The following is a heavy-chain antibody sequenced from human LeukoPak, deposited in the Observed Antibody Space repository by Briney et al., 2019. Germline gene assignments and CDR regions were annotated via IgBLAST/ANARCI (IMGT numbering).Heavy chain of an antibody. CDR3: ARDFGSNHGIAAAGTV. CDR1: GFTFSSYA. J-gene: IGHJ4*02. CDR2: ISYDGSNK. D-gene: IGHD6-13*01. Sequence: GRSLRLSCAASGFTFSSYAMHWVRQAPGKGLEWVAVISYDGSNKYYADSVKGRFTISRDNSKNTLYLQMNSLRAEDTAVYYCARDFGSNHGIAAAGTVWGQGTLVTVSS. V-gene: IGHV3-30-3*01.